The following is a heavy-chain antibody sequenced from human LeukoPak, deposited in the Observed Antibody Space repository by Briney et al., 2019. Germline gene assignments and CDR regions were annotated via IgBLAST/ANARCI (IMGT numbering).Heavy chain of an antibody. Sequence: GGSLRLSCAASGFTFSNHGMHWVRQAPGKGLKWVANIWYDGSQEYYADTVKGRFTISRDISKNTLYLQMNRLRAEDTDVYYCARDLAAARLDFRGQGNLVTVSS. V-gene: IGHV3-33*01. D-gene: IGHD6-6*01. CDR1: GFTFSNHG. CDR2: IWYDGSQE. J-gene: IGHJ4*02. CDR3: ARDLAAARLDF.